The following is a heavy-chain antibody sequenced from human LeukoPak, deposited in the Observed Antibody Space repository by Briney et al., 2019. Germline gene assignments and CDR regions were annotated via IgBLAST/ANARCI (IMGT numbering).Heavy chain of an antibody. D-gene: IGHD6-13*01. CDR3: ARVLPPYSSSWYGYYYYMDV. Sequence: VKGRFTISRDNAKNSLYLQMNSLRAEDTALYHCARVLPPYSSSWYGYYYYMDVWGKGTTVTISS. V-gene: IGHV3-11*05. J-gene: IGHJ6*03.